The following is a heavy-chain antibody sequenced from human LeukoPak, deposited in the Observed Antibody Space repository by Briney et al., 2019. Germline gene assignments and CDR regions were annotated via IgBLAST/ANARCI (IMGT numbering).Heavy chain of an antibody. CDR3: ARRAGDYGLLDY. J-gene: IGHJ4*02. V-gene: IGHV4-39*01. CDR1: GGSIRSSSYY. Sequence: SETLSLTCTVSGGSIRSSSYYWGWIRQPPGKGLEWIGSIYYSASTYYNPSLKSRVTISVDTSKNQFSLKLSSVTAADTAVYYCARRAGDYGLLDYWGQGTLVTVSS. CDR2: IYYSAST. D-gene: IGHD4-17*01.